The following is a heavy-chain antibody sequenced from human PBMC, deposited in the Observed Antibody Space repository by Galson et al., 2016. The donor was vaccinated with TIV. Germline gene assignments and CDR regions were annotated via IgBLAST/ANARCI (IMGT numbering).Heavy chain of an antibody. CDR1: GFTFGSYG. CDR2: ISYDGSEK. Sequence: SLRLSCAASGFTFGSYGLHWVRQAPNKGPEWVAFISYDGSEKSYADSVKGRFTISRDKSKNTLYLQMNSLRGEDTAVYHCPRVFQSYGMDVWGQGTTVTVSS. CDR3: PRVFQSYGMDV. V-gene: IGHV3-30*01. J-gene: IGHJ6*02.